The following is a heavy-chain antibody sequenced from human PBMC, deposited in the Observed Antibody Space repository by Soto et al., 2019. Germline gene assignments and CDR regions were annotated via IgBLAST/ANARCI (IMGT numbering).Heavy chain of an antibody. CDR2: INAGNGNT. Sequence: ASVKVSSKASAYTFTIYAMHWVRQAPGQRLEWMGWINAGNGNTKYSQKFQDRVTITRDTSASTAYMELSSLRSEDTAVYYCAGLTIYSSSWPSFDYWGQGTLVTVSS. CDR1: AYTFTIYA. J-gene: IGHJ4*02. CDR3: AGLTIYSSSWPSFDY. D-gene: IGHD6-13*01. V-gene: IGHV1-3*01.